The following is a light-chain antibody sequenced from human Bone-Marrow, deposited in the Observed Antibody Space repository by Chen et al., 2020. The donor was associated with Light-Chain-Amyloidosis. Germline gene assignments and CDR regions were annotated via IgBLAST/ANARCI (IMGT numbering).Light chain of an antibody. V-gene: IGLV2-14*01. Sequence: QSALTQPASVSGSPGPSITISCTGTSSDIGGYNFVSWFQQHPGKVPKVILYDVNNRPSGVATRFSGSKSGNTASLTISGLQAEAEADYYCSSHTSSDTWVFGGGTKLTVL. CDR3: SSHTSSDTWV. CDR1: SSDIGGYNF. J-gene: IGLJ3*02. CDR2: DVN.